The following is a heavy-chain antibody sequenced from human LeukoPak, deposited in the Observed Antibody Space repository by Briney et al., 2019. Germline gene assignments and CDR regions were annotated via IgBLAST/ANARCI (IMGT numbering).Heavy chain of an antibody. Sequence: GASVKVSCKASGYTFTSYGSSWVRQAPGKGLEWMGWISAYNGNTNYAQKLQGRVTMTTDTSTSTAYMELRSLRSDDTAVYYCARARAYSSSWYSGDAFDIWGQGTMVTVSS. CDR1: GYTFTSYG. V-gene: IGHV1-18*01. D-gene: IGHD6-13*01. J-gene: IGHJ3*02. CDR2: ISAYNGNT. CDR3: ARARAYSSSWYSGDAFDI.